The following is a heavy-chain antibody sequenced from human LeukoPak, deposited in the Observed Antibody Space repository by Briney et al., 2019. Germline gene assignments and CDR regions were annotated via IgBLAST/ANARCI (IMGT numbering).Heavy chain of an antibody. V-gene: IGHV1-2*02. Sequence: ASVKVSCKASGYTFTDYYMHWVRQAPGQGLEWMGWINPNSGDTNFAHKFQGRVSMTRDTSISTAYMDLSSLRSDDTAVYYCTRAPYSGSHCGAFDLWGQGTLVTVSS. CDR2: INPNSGDT. CDR1: GYTFTDYY. CDR3: TRAPYSGSHCGAFDL. J-gene: IGHJ3*01. D-gene: IGHD5-12*01.